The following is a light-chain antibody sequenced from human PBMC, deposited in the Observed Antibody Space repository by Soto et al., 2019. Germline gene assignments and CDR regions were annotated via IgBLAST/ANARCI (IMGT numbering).Light chain of an antibody. V-gene: IGKV1-6*01. J-gene: IGKJ1*01. Sequence: AIQMTQSPSSLSAFVGDRVTITCRASQGIRNDLAWYQQKPGQAPKLLIYGASSLESGVPSRFSGSGFGTDFSLTINSLQPEDFATYYCLQEYNYPRTFGQGTKVDIK. CDR1: QGIRND. CDR3: LQEYNYPRT. CDR2: GAS.